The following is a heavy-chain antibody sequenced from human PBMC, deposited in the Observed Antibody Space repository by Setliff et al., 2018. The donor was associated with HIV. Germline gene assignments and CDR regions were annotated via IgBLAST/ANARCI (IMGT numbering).Heavy chain of an antibody. D-gene: IGHD3-10*02. V-gene: IGHV3-30*10. CDR1: EFTFSSYA. CDR3: ARDRFPQSNIFGAWYFDL. J-gene: IGHJ2*01. CDR2: MPDDGSKE. Sequence: GGSLRLSCVASEFTFSSYAMHWVRQAPGKGLEWVAVMPDDGSKEYYTDSVRGRFTISRDNSKNTLYLQMNSLRAEDTAVYYCARDRFPQSNIFGAWYFDLWGRGTLVTVSS.